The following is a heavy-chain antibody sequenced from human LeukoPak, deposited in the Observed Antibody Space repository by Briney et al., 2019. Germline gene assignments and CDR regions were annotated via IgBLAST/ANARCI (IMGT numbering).Heavy chain of an antibody. CDR2: INHSGST. Sequence: SETLSLTCAVYGGSFSGYYWSWIRQPPGKGLEWIGEINHSGSTNYNPSLKSRVTVSVDTSKNQFSLKLSSVTAADTAVYYCARGDNWGYNYWGQGTLVTVSS. V-gene: IGHV4-34*01. CDR3: ARGDNWGYNY. D-gene: IGHD7-27*01. CDR1: GGSFSGYY. J-gene: IGHJ4*02.